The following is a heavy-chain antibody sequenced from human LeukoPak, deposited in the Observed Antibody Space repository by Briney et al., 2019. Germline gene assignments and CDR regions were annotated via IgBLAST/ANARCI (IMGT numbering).Heavy chain of an antibody. Sequence: PSETLSLTCTVSGGSISSYYWSWIRQPPGKGLEWIGYIYYSGNTNYNPSLKSRVTISVDTSKNQFSLKLSSVTAADTAVYYCARYSYGSSFDYWGQGTLVTVSS. CDR3: ARYSYGSSFDY. CDR2: IYYSGNT. J-gene: IGHJ4*02. V-gene: IGHV4-59*08. D-gene: IGHD5-18*01. CDR1: GGSISSYY.